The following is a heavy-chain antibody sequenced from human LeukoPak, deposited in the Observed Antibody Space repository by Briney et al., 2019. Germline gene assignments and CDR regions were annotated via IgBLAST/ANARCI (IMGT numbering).Heavy chain of an antibody. CDR1: GGSFSGYY. J-gene: IGHJ5*02. V-gene: IGHV4-34*01. Sequence: SETLSLTCAVYGGSFSGYYWSWIRQPPGKGLEWIGEINHSGSTNYNPSLKSRVTISVDTSKNQFSLKLSSVTAAVTAVYYCARGVGSGWYTPPYNWFDPWGQGTLVTVSS. CDR3: ARGVGSGWYTPPYNWFDP. CDR2: INHSGST. D-gene: IGHD6-19*01.